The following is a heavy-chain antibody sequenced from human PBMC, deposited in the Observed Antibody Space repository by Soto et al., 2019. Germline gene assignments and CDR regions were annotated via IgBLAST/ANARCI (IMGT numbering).Heavy chain of an antibody. D-gene: IGHD6-19*01. J-gene: IGHJ4*02. Sequence: EVQLVESGGGLVKPGGSLRLSCAASGFTFSSYSMNWVRQAPGKGLEWVSSISSSSSYIYYADSVKGRFTISRDNAKNSLYLQMNSLRAEDTAVYYCARASGWYALVGYFDYWGQGTLVTVSS. CDR3: ARASGWYALVGYFDY. CDR2: ISSSSSYI. CDR1: GFTFSSYS. V-gene: IGHV3-21*01.